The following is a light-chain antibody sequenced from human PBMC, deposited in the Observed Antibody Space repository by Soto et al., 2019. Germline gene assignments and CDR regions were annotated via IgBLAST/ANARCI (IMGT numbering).Light chain of an antibody. CDR3: QSYDSSLSGLV. Sequence: QSVLTQPPSVSRAPGQRVTISCSGSSSNIGVGYTVHWYQQLPGTAPKLLIYSNGNRPSGVPDRFSGSKSGTSASLSITGLQTEDEADYYCQSYDSSLSGLVFGTGTKVTVL. V-gene: IGLV1-40*01. CDR1: SSNIGVGYT. CDR2: SNG. J-gene: IGLJ1*01.